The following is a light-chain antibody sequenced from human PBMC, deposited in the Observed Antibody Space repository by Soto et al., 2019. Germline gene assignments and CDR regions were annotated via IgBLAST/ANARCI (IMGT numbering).Light chain of an antibody. CDR1: QSASSY. CDR2: DAS. V-gene: IGKV3-11*01. J-gene: IGKJ3*01. Sequence: EIVLTQSPATLSLSPGERATLSCRASQSASSYLAWYQQKPGQAPRLLIYDASNRATGIPARFSGSGSGTDFTLTISSLEHEDFAVYYCQQSSNWPLTFGHGTKVDIK. CDR3: QQSSNWPLT.